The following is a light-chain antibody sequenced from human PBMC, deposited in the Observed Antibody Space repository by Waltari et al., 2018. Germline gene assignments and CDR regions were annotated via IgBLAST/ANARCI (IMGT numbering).Light chain of an antibody. CDR1: VLANKY. J-gene: IGLJ3*02. Sequence: SFELTQTSSLSVSPGQTVRITCSGDVLANKYARWFQQNPGQAPILIISKDTERPSGIPERCSGSSSGTTGTLTISGAQVEDEADYYCYSAADNDLGVFGGGTKLTVL. V-gene: IGLV3-27*01. CDR2: KDT. CDR3: YSAADNDLGV.